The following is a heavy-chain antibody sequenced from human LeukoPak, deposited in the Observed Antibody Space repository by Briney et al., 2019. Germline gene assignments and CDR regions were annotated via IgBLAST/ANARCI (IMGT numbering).Heavy chain of an antibody. Sequence: ASVKVSCKASGYTFTSYDINWVRQAPGQGLEWMGWISTYNVNTNYAQKLQGRVTMTTDTSTSTAYMELRSLRSDDTAVYYCARDQYYDSKGWFDPWGQGTLVTVSS. D-gene: IGHD3-22*01. V-gene: IGHV1-18*01. CDR3: ARDQYYDSKGWFDP. CDR2: ISTYNVNT. CDR1: GYTFTSYD. J-gene: IGHJ5*02.